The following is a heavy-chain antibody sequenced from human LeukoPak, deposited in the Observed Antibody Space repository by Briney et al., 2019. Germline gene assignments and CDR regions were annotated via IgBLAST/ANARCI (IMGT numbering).Heavy chain of an antibody. CDR2: IHSSGRL. Sequence: SETLSLTCTVSGASFSSGDQFWNWIRQSPGKGLEWIGSIHSSGRLYNNPSLERRVTISIDTSKNQFSLNPNSVTAADTAVYFCSRGLDSRKLGYWGQGTLVTVSS. V-gene: IGHV4-31*03. J-gene: IGHJ4*02. CDR1: GASFSSGDQF. CDR3: SRGLDSRKLGY. D-gene: IGHD3-22*01.